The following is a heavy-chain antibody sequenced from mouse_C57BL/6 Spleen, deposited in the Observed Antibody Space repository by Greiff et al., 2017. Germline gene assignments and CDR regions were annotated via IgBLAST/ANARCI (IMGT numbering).Heavy chain of an antibody. CDR3: ARSYYGSSIFDY. CDR1: GYSFTGYY. CDR2: INPSTGGT. V-gene: IGHV1-43*01. D-gene: IGHD1-1*01. J-gene: IGHJ2*01. Sequence: EVQLVESGPELVKPGASVKISCKASGYSFTGYYMHWVKQSSEKSLEWIGEINPSTGGTSYNQKFKGKATLTVDKSSSTAYMQLKSLTSEDSAVYYCARSYYGSSIFDYWGQGTTLTVSS.